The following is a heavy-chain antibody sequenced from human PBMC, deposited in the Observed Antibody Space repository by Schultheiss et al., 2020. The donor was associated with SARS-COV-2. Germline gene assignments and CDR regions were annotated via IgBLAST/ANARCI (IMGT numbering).Heavy chain of an antibody. CDR1: VFTFSSYW. CDR2: INSDGSST. CDR3: ARVHTAMVRYYYYMDV. V-gene: IGHV3-74*01. J-gene: IGHJ6*03. Sequence: GGSLRLSCAASVFTFSSYWMHWVRQAPGKGLVWVSRINSDGSSTSYADSVKGRFTISRDNAKNTLYLQMNSLRAEDTAVYYCARVHTAMVRYYYYMDVWGKGTTVTVSS. D-gene: IGHD5-18*01.